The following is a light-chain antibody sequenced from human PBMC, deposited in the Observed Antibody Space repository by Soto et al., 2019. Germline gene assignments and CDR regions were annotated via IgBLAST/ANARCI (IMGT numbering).Light chain of an antibody. V-gene: IGKV3-11*01. CDR1: QSVSSF. J-gene: IGKJ4*01. Sequence: EIVLTQSPATLSLSPGERASLSCRASQSVSSFLAWYQQKPGQAPRLLIYDAPNRATGIPARFSGSGSGTDFTLTISSLEPEDFAVYYCQHRSNWPLTFGGVTKVDIK. CDR3: QHRSNWPLT. CDR2: DAP.